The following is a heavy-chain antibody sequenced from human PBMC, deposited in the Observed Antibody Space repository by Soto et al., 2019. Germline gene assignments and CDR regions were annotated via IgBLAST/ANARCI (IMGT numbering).Heavy chain of an antibody. D-gene: IGHD2-15*01. CDR2: IIPIFGTA. V-gene: IGHV1-69*01. Sequence: QVQLVQSGAEVKKPGSSVKVSCKAPGGTFSSYAISWVRQAPGQGLEWMGGIIPIFGTAKYAKKFQGRVTITADESTSTGYMELSSLKSEDTAVYYCARSQGGSSSLDIYYYYYYGMDVWGQGTTVTVSS. CDR3: ARSQGGSSSLDIYYYYYYGMDV. CDR1: GGTFSSYA. J-gene: IGHJ6*02.